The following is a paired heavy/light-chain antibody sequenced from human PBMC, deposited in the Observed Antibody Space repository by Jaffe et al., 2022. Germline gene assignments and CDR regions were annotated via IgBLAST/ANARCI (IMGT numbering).Light chain of an antibody. CDR1: QGISSA. J-gene: IGKJ3*01. Sequence: AIQLTQSPSSLSASVGDRVTITCRASQGISSALAWYQQKPGKAPKLLIYDASSLESGVPSRFSGSGSGTDFTLTISSLQPEDFATYYCQQFNSYPFTFGPGTKVDIK. V-gene: IGKV1-13*02. CDR3: QQFNSYPFT. CDR2: DAS.
Heavy chain of an antibody. CDR2: IYHSGST. D-gene: IGHD3-10*01. V-gene: IGHV4-4*02. Sequence: QVQLQESGPGLVKPSGTLSLTCAVSGGSISSSNWWSWVRQPPGKGLEWIGEIYHSGSTNYNPSLKSRVTISVDKSKNQFSLKLSSVTAADTAVYYCARFYYGSEDTPGAFDIWGQGTMVTVSS. CDR3: ARFYYGSEDTPGAFDI. J-gene: IGHJ3*02. CDR1: GGSISSSNW.